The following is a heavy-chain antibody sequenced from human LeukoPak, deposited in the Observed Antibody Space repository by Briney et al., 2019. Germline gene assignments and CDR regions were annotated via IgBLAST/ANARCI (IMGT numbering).Heavy chain of an antibody. J-gene: IGHJ6*02. CDR1: GYSFTSYD. D-gene: IGHD6-13*01. V-gene: IGHV1-8*01. CDR3: ARARTPLIAAAGTHYSYGMDV. CDR2: INPNSDNT. Sequence: GASVNVSCKASGYSFTSYDINWVRQATGQGLEWTGCINPNSDNTGYAQKFQGRVTMTGNTSISTDYMEVSSLGSDDTAVYYCARARTPLIAAAGTHYSYGMDVWAKGPRSPSP.